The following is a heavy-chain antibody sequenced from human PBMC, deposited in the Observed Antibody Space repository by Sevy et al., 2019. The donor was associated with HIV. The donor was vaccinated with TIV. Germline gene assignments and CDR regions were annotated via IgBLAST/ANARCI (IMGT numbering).Heavy chain of an antibody. Sequence: GGSLRLSCAASGFTFSGSAMHWVRQASGKGLEWVGRIRSKANSYATAYAASVKGRFTISRDDSKNTAYLQMNSLKTEDTAVYYWTRSLVGYCSGGSCGYYYYYGMDVWGQGTTVTVSS. J-gene: IGHJ6*02. CDR2: IRSKANSYAT. V-gene: IGHV3-73*01. CDR1: GFTFSGSA. D-gene: IGHD2-15*01. CDR3: TRSLVGYCSGGSCGYYYYYGMDV.